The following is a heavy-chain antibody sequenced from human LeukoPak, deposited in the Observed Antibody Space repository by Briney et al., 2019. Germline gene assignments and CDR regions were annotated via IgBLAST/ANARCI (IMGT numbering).Heavy chain of an antibody. J-gene: IGHJ6*02. CDR3: ARDWDGDYAYYFYYGMDV. Sequence: GGSLRLSCAASGFTFRNYAIHWVRQAPGKGLEWLAVMWSDGSETFYSDSVRGRFTISRDNSKNTVHLQMNSLRAEDTAVYYCARDWDGDYAYYFYYGMDVWGQGTTVTVSS. CDR1: GFTFRNYA. D-gene: IGHD4-17*01. V-gene: IGHV3-33*08. CDR2: MWSDGSET.